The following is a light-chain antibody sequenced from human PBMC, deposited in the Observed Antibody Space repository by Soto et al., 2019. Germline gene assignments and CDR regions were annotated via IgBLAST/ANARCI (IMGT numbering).Light chain of an antibody. V-gene: IGKV1-9*01. J-gene: IGKJ5*01. CDR2: TAS. Sequence: DIQLTQSPSFLSESVGDRVTITCRASQGISSLLAWYQQKPGKAPKLLIHTASTLHGGVPSRFSGSGSGTEFTLTISSLQPEDFATYYCQHRHSYPITFGQGTRLEIK. CDR1: QGISSL. CDR3: QHRHSYPIT.